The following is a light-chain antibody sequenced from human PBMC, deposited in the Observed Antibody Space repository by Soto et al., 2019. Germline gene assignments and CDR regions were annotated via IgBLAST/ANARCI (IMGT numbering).Light chain of an antibody. CDR2: DAS. V-gene: IGKV3-11*01. Sequence: EIVLTQSPATLSLSPGERATLSCRASQSVSSYLAWYQQKPGQAPRLLIYDASNRATGIPARFSGSGSGTDFTLTIRRLEPEDFAVYYCQQRSNWTPYTFGQGTKLEIK. J-gene: IGKJ2*01. CDR3: QQRSNWTPYT. CDR1: QSVSSY.